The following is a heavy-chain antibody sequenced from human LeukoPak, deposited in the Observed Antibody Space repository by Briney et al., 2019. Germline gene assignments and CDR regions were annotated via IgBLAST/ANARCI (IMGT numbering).Heavy chain of an antibody. CDR1: GGSISSGSYY. V-gene: IGHV4-61*02. CDR2: IYTSGST. Sequence: SETLSLTCTVSGGSISSGSYYWSWIRQPAGKGLEWIGRIYTSGSTNYNPSLKSRVTISVDTSKNQFSLKLSSVTAADTAVYYCARVYYDFWSGYYTSYMDVWGKGTTVTVSS. D-gene: IGHD3-3*01. CDR3: ARVYYDFWSGYYTSYMDV. J-gene: IGHJ6*03.